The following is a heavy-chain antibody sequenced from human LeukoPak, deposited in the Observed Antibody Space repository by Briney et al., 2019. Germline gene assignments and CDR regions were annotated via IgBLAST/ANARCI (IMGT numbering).Heavy chain of an antibody. V-gene: IGHV4-39*07. CDR3: ARGGGSPYYFDY. CDR2: IYYSGST. Sequence: PSETLSLTCTVSGGSISSSSYYWGWIRQPPGKGLEWIGSIYYSGSTYYNPSLKSRVTISVDTSKNQFSLKLSSVTAADTAVYYCARGGGSPYYFDYWGQGTLVTVSS. CDR1: GGSISSSSYY. D-gene: IGHD1-26*01. J-gene: IGHJ4*02.